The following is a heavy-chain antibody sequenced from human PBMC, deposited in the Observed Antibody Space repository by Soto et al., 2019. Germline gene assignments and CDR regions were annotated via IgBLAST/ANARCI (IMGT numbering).Heavy chain of an antibody. CDR1: GGTFSSYA. CDR3: ARDSADCSSTSCFGGNDYYGMDV. V-gene: IGHV1-69*01. Sequence: SCKASGGTFSSYAISWVRQAPGQGLEWMGGIIPIFGTANYAQKFQGRVTITADESTSTAYMELSSLRSEDTAVYYCARDSADCSSTSCFGGNDYYGMDVCGQGTTVTVYS. D-gene: IGHD2-2*01. CDR2: IIPIFGTA. J-gene: IGHJ6*02.